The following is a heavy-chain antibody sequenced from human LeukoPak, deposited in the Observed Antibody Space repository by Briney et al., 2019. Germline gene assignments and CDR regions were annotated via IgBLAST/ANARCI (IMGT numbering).Heavy chain of an antibody. D-gene: IGHD3-16*01. V-gene: IGHV3-30*03. J-gene: IGHJ6*02. Sequence: GGSLRLSCAASGFTFSSYAMSWVRQAPGKGLEWVAIISYDGKYEYYEDSVKGRFTISRDNSKNTLYLQMNSLRAEDTAVYYCARDPKDFTFGGVKGMDVWGQGTTVTVSS. CDR1: GFTFSSYA. CDR2: ISYDGKYE. CDR3: ARDPKDFTFGGVKGMDV.